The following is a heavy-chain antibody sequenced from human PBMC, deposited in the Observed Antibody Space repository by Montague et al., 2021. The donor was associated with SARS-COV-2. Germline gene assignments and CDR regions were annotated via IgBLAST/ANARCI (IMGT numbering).Heavy chain of an antibody. CDR3: ARDRQLYNSHSGFDS. V-gene: IGHV4-59*01. CDR2: IFSIGST. CDR1: GGAISTYF. J-gene: IGHJ4*02. D-gene: IGHD3-3*01. Sequence: SETLSLTCTVSGGAISTYFWSWFWQPPGTGMEWIGYIFSIGSTNYNSSLKRRITMSVDTSTNKFYLRLTSVTVADTAIYYCARDRQLYNSHSGFDSWGQGILVTVSS.